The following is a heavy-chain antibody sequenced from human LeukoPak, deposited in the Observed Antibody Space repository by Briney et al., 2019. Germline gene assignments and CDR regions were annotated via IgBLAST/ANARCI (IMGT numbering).Heavy chain of an antibody. CDR1: GYSFTNYW. CDR3: ARRRDLYSGSYYPFDY. V-gene: IGHV5-51*01. D-gene: IGHD1-26*01. CDR2: IYPGDSDA. Sequence: PGESLKISCNGSGYSFTNYWIGWVRQMPGKGLKWMGIIYPGDSDARYSPSFQGQVTISADKSISTAYLQWSSLKASDTAMYYCARRRDLYSGSYYPFDYWGQGTLVTVSS. J-gene: IGHJ4*02.